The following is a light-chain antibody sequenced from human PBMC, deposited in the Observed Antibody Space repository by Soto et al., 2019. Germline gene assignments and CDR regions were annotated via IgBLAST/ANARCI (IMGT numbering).Light chain of an antibody. V-gene: IGKV1-5*03. CDR2: KAS. CDR1: HSISTW. J-gene: IGKJ1*01. CDR3: QHYNSYPWT. Sequence: DIQMTQSPSTLSASVGDRVTITCRASHSISTWLAWYQQKAGKAPKLLIYKASSLESGAPSRFSGSGSGTEFTLTISSLQPDDFATYYCQHYNSYPWTFGQGTKVEIK.